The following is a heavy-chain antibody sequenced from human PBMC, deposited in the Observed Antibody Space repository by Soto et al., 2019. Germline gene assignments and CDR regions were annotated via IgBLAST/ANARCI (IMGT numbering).Heavy chain of an antibody. CDR3: AKVSRKGSAIDFAY. CDR1: GYTFTGYY. J-gene: IGHJ4*02. Sequence: ASVKVSCKASGYTFTGYYIHCVRQAPGQRLEWMGWINAGNGNTNYSQKFQGRVTLTTDISTTTAYMELTSLRSEDTAIYYCAKVSRKGSAIDFAYWGQGTLVTVSS. V-gene: IGHV1-3*01. CDR2: INAGNGNT. D-gene: IGHD3-10*01.